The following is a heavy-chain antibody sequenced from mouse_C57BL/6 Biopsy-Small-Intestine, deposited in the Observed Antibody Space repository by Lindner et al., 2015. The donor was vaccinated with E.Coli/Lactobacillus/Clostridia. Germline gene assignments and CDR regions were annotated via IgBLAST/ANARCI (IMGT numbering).Heavy chain of an antibody. V-gene: IGHV7-3*01. CDR1: GFTFTDYY. CDR3: ARLGGYYVYYFDY. J-gene: IGHJ2*01. CDR2: IRNKANGYTT. D-gene: IGHD2-3*01. Sequence: VQLQESGGGLVQPGGSLSLSCAASGFTFTDYYMSWVRQPPGKALEWLGFIRNKANGYTTEYSASVKGRFTISRDNSQSILYLQMNALRAEDSATYYCARLGGYYVYYFDYWGQGTTLTVSS.